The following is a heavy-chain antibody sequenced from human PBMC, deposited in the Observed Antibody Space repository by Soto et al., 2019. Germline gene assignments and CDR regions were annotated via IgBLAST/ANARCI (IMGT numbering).Heavy chain of an antibody. J-gene: IGHJ5*02. Sequence: PSETLSLTCTVSGGSIISSSYYWVLIRQPPGKGLEWIGSIYYSGSTYYNPSLKSRVTISVDTSKNQFSLKLNSVTAADTAVYYCARSVFPWGQGTLVTVSS. CDR1: GGSIISSSYY. V-gene: IGHV4-39*07. CDR2: IYYSGST. CDR3: ARSVFP.